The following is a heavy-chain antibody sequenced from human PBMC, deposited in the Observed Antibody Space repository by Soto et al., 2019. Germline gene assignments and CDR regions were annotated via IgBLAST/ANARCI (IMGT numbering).Heavy chain of an antibody. V-gene: IGHV3-23*01. CDR3: AKEVGAMTTITHVFDY. J-gene: IGHJ4*02. D-gene: IGHD4-4*01. Sequence: EVQMLESGGGLVQPGGSLRLSCAASGFTFSSYAMSWVRQAPGKGLEWVSGISGSGNSTYYADSVKGRFTIYRDNTKNPLYLQMNSLRAEDTAVYYCAKEVGAMTTITHVFDYWGQGTLVTVSS. CDR2: ISGSGNST. CDR1: GFTFSSYA.